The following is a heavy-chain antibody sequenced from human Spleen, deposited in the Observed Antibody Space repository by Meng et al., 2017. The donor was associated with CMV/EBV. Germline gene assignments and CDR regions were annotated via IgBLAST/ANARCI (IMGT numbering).Heavy chain of an antibody. CDR3: AKDRGDYTTSTLGDNWFDP. CDR1: FRSYG. J-gene: IGHJ5*02. Sequence: FRSYGMHWVRQAPGKGLEWVAFIRFDGSNKYYADSLKGRFTISRDNSKNTLYLQMNSLRAEDTAVYFCAKDRGDYTTSTLGDNWFDPWGQGTLVTVSS. D-gene: IGHD2-2*02. V-gene: IGHV3-30*02. CDR2: IRFDGSNK.